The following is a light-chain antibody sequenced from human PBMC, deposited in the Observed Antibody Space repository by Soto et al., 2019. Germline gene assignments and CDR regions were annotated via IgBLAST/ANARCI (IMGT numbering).Light chain of an antibody. CDR3: QSYDSSLSGPVV. J-gene: IGLJ2*01. CDR1: SSNIGAGYD. CDR2: GNT. V-gene: IGLV1-40*01. Sequence: QPVLTQLPSVSGAPGQRVTVSCTGSSSNIGAGYDVHWYQHLPGTAPKLLIYGNTNRPSGVPDRFSGSKSGTSASLAITGLQAEDEADYYCQSYDSSLSGPVVFGGGTQLTVL.